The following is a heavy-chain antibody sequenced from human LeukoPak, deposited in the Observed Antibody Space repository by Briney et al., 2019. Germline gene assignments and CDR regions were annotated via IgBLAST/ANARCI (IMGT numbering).Heavy chain of an antibody. Sequence: GGSLRLSCAASGFTFSSYAMHWVRQAPGKGLEWVAVISYDGSNKYYADSVKGRFTISRDNSKNTLYLQMNSLRAEDTAVYYCARPTVTANDYYYGMDVWGQGTTVTVSS. J-gene: IGHJ6*02. CDR2: ISYDGSNK. CDR3: ARPTVTANDYYYGMDV. CDR1: GFTFSSYA. V-gene: IGHV3-30-3*01. D-gene: IGHD2-21*02.